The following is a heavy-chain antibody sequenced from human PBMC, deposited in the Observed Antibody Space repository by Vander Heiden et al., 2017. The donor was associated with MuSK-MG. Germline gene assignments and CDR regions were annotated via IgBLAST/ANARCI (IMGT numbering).Heavy chain of an antibody. D-gene: IGHD6-13*01. Sequence: QVQLQESGPGLVKPSQTLSLTCTVSGGSISSGDYYWSWIRQPPGKGLEWIGYIYYSGSTYYNPSLKSRITISVDTSKNQFSLKLSSVTAADTAVYYCARCGGYSTASAGDFDYWGQGTLVTVS. V-gene: IGHV4-30-4*01. CDR2: IYYSGST. CDR3: ARCGGYSTASAGDFDY. J-gene: IGHJ4*02. CDR1: GGSISSGDYY.